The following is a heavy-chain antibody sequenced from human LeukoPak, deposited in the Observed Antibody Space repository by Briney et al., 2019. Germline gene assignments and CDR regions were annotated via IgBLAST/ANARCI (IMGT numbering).Heavy chain of an antibody. V-gene: IGHV4-59*01. CDR2: IYYSGST. J-gene: IGHJ3*02. CDR1: GGFISSYY. CDR3: ASDGVVAAFDI. Sequence: SETLSLTCTVSGGFISSYYWSWIRQPPGKGLEWIGYIYYSGSTNYNPSLKSRVTISVDTSKNQFSLKLSSVTAADTAVYYCASDGVVAAFDIWGQGTMVTVSS. D-gene: IGHD3-22*01.